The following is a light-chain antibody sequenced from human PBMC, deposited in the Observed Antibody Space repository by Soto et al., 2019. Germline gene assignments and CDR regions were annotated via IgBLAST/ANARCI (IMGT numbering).Light chain of an antibody. CDR3: QQANSFPFT. Sequence: DIQMTQSPSSVSASVGDRVTITCRASQVINTWLAWYQQKPGKAPNLLIYAASTLQTGVPSRFSGSGSGTDFTLTISSLQPEDFATYYCQQANSFPFTFGPGTKVDI. V-gene: IGKV1-12*02. CDR2: AAS. J-gene: IGKJ3*01. CDR1: QVINTW.